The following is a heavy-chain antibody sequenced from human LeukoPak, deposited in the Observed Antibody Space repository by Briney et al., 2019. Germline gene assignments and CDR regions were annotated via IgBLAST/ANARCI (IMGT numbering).Heavy chain of an antibody. J-gene: IGHJ6*03. Sequence: GASVKVSCKASGYTFTSYDINWVRQATGQGLEWMGWMNPNSGNTGYAQKFQGRVTMTRNTSISTAYMELSRLRSDDTAVYYCARDPGYYYMDVWGKGTTVTVSS. V-gene: IGHV1-8*01. CDR2: MNPNSGNT. CDR3: ARDPGYYYMDV. CDR1: GYTFTSYD.